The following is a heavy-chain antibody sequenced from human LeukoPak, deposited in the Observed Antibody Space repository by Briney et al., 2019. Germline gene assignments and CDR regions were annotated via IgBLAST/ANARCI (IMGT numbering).Heavy chain of an antibody. D-gene: IGHD1-26*01. J-gene: IGHJ4*02. CDR2: IYYSGST. V-gene: IGHV4-59*12. Sequence: SETLSLTCTVSGGSISSYYWSWIRQPPGKGLEWIGYIYYSGSTNYNPSLKSRVTISVDTSKNQFSLKLSSVTAADTAVYYCARDDIVGAPFDYWGQGTLVTVSS. CDR1: GGSISSYY. CDR3: ARDDIVGAPFDY.